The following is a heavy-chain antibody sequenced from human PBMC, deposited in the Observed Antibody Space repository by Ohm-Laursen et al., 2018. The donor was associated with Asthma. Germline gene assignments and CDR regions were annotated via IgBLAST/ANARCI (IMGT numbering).Heavy chain of an antibody. V-gene: IGHV4-4*02. CDR1: GDSISGSNW. CDR2: VYPSGRT. J-gene: IGHJ6*02. D-gene: IGHD6-13*01. CDR3: GREKQLGYGRDV. Sequence: SDTLSLTCAVSGDSISGSNWWSWVRQSPGKGLEWIGEVYPSGRTNYNPSLKSRVTISIDKSKNQFSLNLRSVTAADTAVYYCGREKQLGYGRDVWGQGTTVTVSS.